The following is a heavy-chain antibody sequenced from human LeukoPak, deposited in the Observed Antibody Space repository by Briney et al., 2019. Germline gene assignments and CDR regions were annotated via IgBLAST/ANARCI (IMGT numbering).Heavy chain of an antibody. D-gene: IGHD3-22*01. CDR3: ARSSGYPFFDY. J-gene: IGHJ4*02. Sequence: PGGSLRLSCAASGFILSDHYMDWVRQAPGEGLEWLSYITSTSDTIYYADSVKGRFTSSRDNAKNSVYLQMNSLRAEDTAVYYCARSSGYPFFDYWGQGTLVTVSS. CDR2: ITSTSDTI. CDR1: GFILSDHY. V-gene: IGHV3-48*01.